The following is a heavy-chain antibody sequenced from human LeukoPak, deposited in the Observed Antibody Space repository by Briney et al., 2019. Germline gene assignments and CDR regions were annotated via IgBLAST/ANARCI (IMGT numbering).Heavy chain of an antibody. Sequence: PGGSLRLSCVASGFAFSSYWMSWVRQVPGKGLEWVANIKQDGGEKYYVDSVKGRFTISRDNAKNSLFLQMNSLRVEDTAVYYCARLGGSYYTYWGKGTTVTVSS. CDR3: ARLGGSYYTY. CDR1: GFAFSSYW. D-gene: IGHD1-26*01. J-gene: IGHJ6*04. CDR2: IKQDGGEK. V-gene: IGHV3-7*01.